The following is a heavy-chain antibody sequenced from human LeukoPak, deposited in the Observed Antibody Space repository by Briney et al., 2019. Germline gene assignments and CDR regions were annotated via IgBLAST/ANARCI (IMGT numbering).Heavy chain of an antibody. CDR3: ARRESYTLFLQH. CDR1: GYTFTNSD. D-gene: IGHD1-26*01. Sequence: ASVKVSCGASGYTFTNSDISWVRQASGQGLEWMGWMNPNSGNTGYAQKFRGRVTITRNTSISTAYMELSSLRSEDTAVYYCARRESYTLFLQHWGQGTLVTVSS. CDR2: MNPNSGNT. V-gene: IGHV1-8*03. J-gene: IGHJ1*01.